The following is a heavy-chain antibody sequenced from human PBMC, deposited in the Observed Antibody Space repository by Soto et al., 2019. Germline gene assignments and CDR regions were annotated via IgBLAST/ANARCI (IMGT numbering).Heavy chain of an antibody. D-gene: IGHD6-19*01. CDR1: GFTFSSYA. CDR3: AKDSSGWYYFDY. J-gene: IGHJ4*02. V-gene: IGHV3-23*01. CDR2: ISGSGGST. Sequence: LRLSCAASGFTFSSYAMSWVRQAPGKGLEWVSAISGSGGSTYYADSVKGRFTISRDNSKNTLYLQMNSLRAEDTAVYYCAKDSSGWYYFDYWGQGTLVTVSS.